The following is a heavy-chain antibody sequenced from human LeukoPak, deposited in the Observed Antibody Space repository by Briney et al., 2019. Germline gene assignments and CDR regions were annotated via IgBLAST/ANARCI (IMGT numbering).Heavy chain of an antibody. Sequence: PGGSLRLSCAASGFTFSSYAMSWVRQAPGKGLEWVSAISGSGGSTYYADSVKSRFTISRDNSKNTLYLQMNSLRAEDTAVYYCAKDWDPPGYSSGWYASFGDYWGQGTLVTVSS. CDR3: AKDWDPPGYSSGWYASFGDY. D-gene: IGHD6-19*01. CDR2: ISGSGGST. J-gene: IGHJ4*02. CDR1: GFTFSSYA. V-gene: IGHV3-23*01.